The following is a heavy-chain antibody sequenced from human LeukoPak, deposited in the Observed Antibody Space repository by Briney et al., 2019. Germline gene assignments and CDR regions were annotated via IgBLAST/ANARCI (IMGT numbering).Heavy chain of an antibody. J-gene: IGHJ4*02. CDR2: ISSTSSPI. Sequence: GGSLRLSCAASGFTFSSYSMNWVRQAPGKGLEWISYISSTSSPIYSADSVKGRFTISRDNAKNSLYLQMNSLRADDTAVYYCARATVTRSFDYWGQGTLVTVSS. CDR3: ARATVTRSFDY. D-gene: IGHD4-17*01. CDR1: GFTFSSYS. V-gene: IGHV3-48*04.